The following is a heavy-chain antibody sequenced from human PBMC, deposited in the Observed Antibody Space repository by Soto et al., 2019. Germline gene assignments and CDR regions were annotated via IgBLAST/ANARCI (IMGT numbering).Heavy chain of an antibody. CDR3: AKDIIWGPDDILTGGMDV. CDR2: ISWDGGST. D-gene: IGHD3-9*01. Sequence: GGSLRLSCAASGFTFDDYTMHWVRQAPGKGLEWVSLISWDGGSTYYADSVKGRFTISRDNSKNSLYLQMNSLRTEDTALYYCAKDIIWGPDDILTGGMDVWGQGTTVTVSS. J-gene: IGHJ6*02. V-gene: IGHV3-43*01. CDR1: GFTFDDYT.